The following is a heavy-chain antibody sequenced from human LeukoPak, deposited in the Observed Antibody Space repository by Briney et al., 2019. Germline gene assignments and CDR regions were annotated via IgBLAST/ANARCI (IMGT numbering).Heavy chain of an antibody. CDR2: IDPNGGKT. D-gene: IGHD6-19*01. J-gene: IGHJ4*02. V-gene: IGHV3-64*02. CDR1: GFTFRSYS. CDR3: AKEISSGWSVSYFDY. Sequence: GGSLRLSCAASGFTFRSYSMHWVRQTPGKGLEYVSAIDPNGGKTYYADSVKGRFTISRDNSKNTLYLQMNSLRAEDTAVYYCAKEISSGWSVSYFDYWGQGTLVTVSS.